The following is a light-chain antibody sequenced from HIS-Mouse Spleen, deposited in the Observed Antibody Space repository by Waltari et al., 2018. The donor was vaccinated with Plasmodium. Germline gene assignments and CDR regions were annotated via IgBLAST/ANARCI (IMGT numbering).Light chain of an antibody. CDR3: QQYNNWSFT. Sequence: EIVMTQSPATLSVSPGERATLSCRASQSVRSNLAWYQQKPGQGPRLLIYGASTRATGIPARFSGSGSGTEFTLTISSLQSEDFAVYYCQQYNNWSFTFGPGTKVDIK. J-gene: IGKJ3*01. CDR2: GAS. V-gene: IGKV3-15*01. CDR1: QSVRSN.